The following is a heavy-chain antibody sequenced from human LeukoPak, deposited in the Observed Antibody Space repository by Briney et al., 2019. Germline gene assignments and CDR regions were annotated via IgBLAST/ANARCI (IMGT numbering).Heavy chain of an antibody. CDR3: ARDGLVVVPAAINWFDP. J-gene: IGHJ5*02. CDR2: ISSSSSTI. V-gene: IGHV3-48*01. CDR1: GFTFSSYS. D-gene: IGHD2-2*01. Sequence: GGSLRLSCAASGFTFSSYSMNWVRQAPGKGLEWVSYISSSSSTIYYADSVKGRFTISRDNAKNSLYLQMNSLRAEDTAVYYCARDGLVVVPAAINWFDPWGQGTLVTVSS.